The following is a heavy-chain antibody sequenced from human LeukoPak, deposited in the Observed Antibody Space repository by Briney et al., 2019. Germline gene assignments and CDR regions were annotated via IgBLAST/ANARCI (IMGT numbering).Heavy chain of an antibody. Sequence: GGSLRLSCAASGFTFSDYYMSWIRQAPGKGLEWVSYISSSGSTIYYADSVKGRFTISRDNAKNSLYLQMNSLRAEDTAVYYCAREGVAFRTQTSAFDIWGQGTMVTVSS. V-gene: IGHV3-11*01. CDR1: GFTFSDYY. CDR3: AREGVAFRTQTSAFDI. CDR2: ISSSGSTI. D-gene: IGHD3-3*01. J-gene: IGHJ3*02.